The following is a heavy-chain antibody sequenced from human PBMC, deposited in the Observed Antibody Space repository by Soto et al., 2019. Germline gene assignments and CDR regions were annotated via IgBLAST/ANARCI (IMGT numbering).Heavy chain of an antibody. CDR3: SASCVGCGGFNYYGRDV. V-gene: IGHV4-31*03. D-gene: IGHD2-21*01. CDR2: IYYSGST. CDR1: GGSISSGGYY. J-gene: IGHJ6*02. Sequence: QVQLQESGPGLVKPSQTLSLTCTVSGGSISSGGYYWSWIRQHPGKGLECIGYIYYSGSTYYNPSLKSRFTISVDTSNNPFSLKLSSVTAADTAVYYCSASCVGCGGFNYYGRDVWGQGTTGTVSS.